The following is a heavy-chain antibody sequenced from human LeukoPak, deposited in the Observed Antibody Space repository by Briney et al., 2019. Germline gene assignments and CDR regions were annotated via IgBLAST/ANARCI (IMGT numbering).Heavy chain of an antibody. V-gene: IGHV4-39*01. CDR2: IYYSGST. Sequence: SETLSLTCTVSGGSISSSSYYWGWIRQPPGKGLEWIGSIYYSGSTYYNPSLKSRVTISVDTSKNQFSLKLSSVTAADTTIYYCARNEFTIPYYFDYWGQGTLVTVSS. CDR3: ARNEFTIPYYFDY. D-gene: IGHD1-1*01. J-gene: IGHJ4*02. CDR1: GGSISSSSYY.